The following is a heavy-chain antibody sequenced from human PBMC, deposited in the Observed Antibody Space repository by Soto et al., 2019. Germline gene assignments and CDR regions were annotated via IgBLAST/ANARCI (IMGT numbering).Heavy chain of an antibody. CDR1: GFTFSAYA. CDR2: VTKSGNT. V-gene: IGHV3-23*01. Sequence: EVQLLESGGDLVQPGGSLRLSCTASGFTFSAYAMAWVRQAPEKGLEWVSAVTKSGNTYYVDSVKGRFTISRDNSKGILYLQMNSLRAEDTAVYYCAKRRTYRGDAFRVDNWGQGTLVTVSS. J-gene: IGHJ4*02. D-gene: IGHD5-12*01. CDR3: AKRRTYRGDAFRVDN.